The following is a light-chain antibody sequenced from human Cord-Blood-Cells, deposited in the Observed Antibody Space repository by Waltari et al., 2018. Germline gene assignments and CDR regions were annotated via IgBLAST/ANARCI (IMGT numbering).Light chain of an antibody. J-gene: IGLJ2*01. CDR2: QDS. Sequence: SYELTQPPSVSVSPGQTASITCSGDKLGDKYACWYQQKPGQSPGLVIYQDSKRPSGIPERIPGSNSGNTATLTISGTQAMDEADYYCQAWDSSTAVFGGGTKLTVL. V-gene: IGLV3-1*01. CDR1: KLGDKY. CDR3: QAWDSSTAV.